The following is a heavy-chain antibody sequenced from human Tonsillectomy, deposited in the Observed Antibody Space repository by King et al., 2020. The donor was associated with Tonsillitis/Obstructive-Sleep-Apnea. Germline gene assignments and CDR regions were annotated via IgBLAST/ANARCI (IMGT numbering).Heavy chain of an antibody. J-gene: IGHJ6*02. V-gene: IGHV5-51*01. CDR1: GYSFTSYW. Sequence: QLVQSGAEVKKPGESLKISCKGSGYSFTSYWIGWVRQMPGKGLEWMGIIYPGDSDTRYSPSFQGQVTISADKSISTAYLQWSSLKASDTAMYYCARHFITGTTYYYYYGMDVWGQGTTVTVSS. CDR2: IYPGDSDT. D-gene: IGHD1-20*01. CDR3: ARHFITGTTYYYYYGMDV.